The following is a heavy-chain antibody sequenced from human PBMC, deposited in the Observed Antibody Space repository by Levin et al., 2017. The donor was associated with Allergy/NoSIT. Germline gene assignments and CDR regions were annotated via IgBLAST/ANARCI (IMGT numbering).Heavy chain of an antibody. J-gene: IGHJ6*02. D-gene: IGHD3-16*01. CDR2: ISGSGGST. CDR3: AKPQDYIWGSHPYGMDV. CDR1: GFTFSSYG. V-gene: IGHV3-23*01. Sequence: GESLKISCAASGFTFSSYGMTWVRQAPGKGLEWVSAISGSGGSTYYADSVKGRFTISRDNSKSTLYLQMNRLRAEDTAVYYCAKPQDYIWGSHPYGMDVWGPGTTFTVYS.